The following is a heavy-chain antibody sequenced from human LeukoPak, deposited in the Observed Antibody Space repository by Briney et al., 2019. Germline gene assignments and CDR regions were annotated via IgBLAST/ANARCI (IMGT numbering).Heavy chain of an antibody. CDR3: ARTRSSIAARPKFDY. V-gene: IGHV4-39*07. D-gene: IGHD6-6*01. Sequence: SETLSLTCTVSGGSISSTSLYWGWIRQPPGKGLEWIGSISYSVGTYYNPSLKSRVTISVDTSKNQFSLKLSSLTAADTAVYYCARTRSSIAARPKFDYWGQGTLVTVSS. J-gene: IGHJ4*02. CDR2: ISYSVGT. CDR1: GGSISSTSLY.